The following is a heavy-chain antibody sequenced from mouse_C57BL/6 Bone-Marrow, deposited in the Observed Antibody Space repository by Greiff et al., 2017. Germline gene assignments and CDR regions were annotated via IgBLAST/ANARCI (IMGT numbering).Heavy chain of an antibody. Sequence: EVQRVESGGGLVQPGGSLKLSCAASGFTFSDYYMYWVRQTPEKRLEWVAYISNGGGSTYYPDTVKGRFTISRDNAKNTLYLQMSRLKSEDTAMYYCARHITAMDYWGQGTSVTVSS. CDR1: GFTFSDYY. D-gene: IGHD1-3*01. CDR3: ARHITAMDY. J-gene: IGHJ4*01. V-gene: IGHV5-12*01. CDR2: ISNGGGST.